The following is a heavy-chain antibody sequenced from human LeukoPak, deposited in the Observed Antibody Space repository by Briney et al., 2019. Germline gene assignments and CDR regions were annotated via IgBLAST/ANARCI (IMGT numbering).Heavy chain of an antibody. D-gene: IGHD3-22*01. CDR2: INHSGST. Sequence: SETLSLTCAVYGGSFSGYYWSWIRQPPGKGLKWIGEINHSGSTNYNPSLKSRVTISVDTSKNQFSLKLSSVTAADTAVYYCARHRLYDSSGYYYYYYGMDVWGQGTTVTVSS. J-gene: IGHJ6*02. CDR3: ARHRLYDSSGYYYYYYGMDV. V-gene: IGHV4-34*01. CDR1: GGSFSGYY.